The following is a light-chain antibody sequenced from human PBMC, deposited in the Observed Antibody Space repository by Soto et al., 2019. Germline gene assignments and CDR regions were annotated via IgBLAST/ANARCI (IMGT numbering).Light chain of an antibody. V-gene: IGKV3-11*01. CDR3: QQRFNWVT. CDR1: QSVSNS. Sequence: EIVLTQSPATLFLSLGERATLSCRARQSVSNSLAWYQQKPGQAPRLLIHDASNRATGIPARFSGSGSGTDFSLTISSLQPEDSAFYYCQQRFNWVTFGGGTKVDIK. J-gene: IGKJ4*01. CDR2: DAS.